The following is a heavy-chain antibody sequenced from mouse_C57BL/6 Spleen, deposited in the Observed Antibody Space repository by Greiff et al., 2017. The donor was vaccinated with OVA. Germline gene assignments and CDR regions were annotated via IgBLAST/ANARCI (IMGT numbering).Heavy chain of an antibody. CDR2: IYTGRGSS. V-gene: IGHV1-55*01. CDR3: ARRNYDGSSYYFDY. D-gene: IGHD1-1*01. Sequence: QVQLQQPGAELVKPGASVKMSCKASGYTFTSYWLTWVKQRPGQGLEWIGDIYTGRGSSKYNEKLLSKATLTEYTSAITAYMQHSSLTSEDSAVDYCARRNYDGSSYYFDYWGQGTTLTYSS. J-gene: IGHJ2*01. CDR1: GYTFTSYW.